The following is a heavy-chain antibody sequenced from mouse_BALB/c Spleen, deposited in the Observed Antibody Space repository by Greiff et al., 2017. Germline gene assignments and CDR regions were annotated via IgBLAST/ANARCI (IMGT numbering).Heavy chain of an antibody. CDR2: ISSGGSYT. CDR1: GFTFSSYG. CDR3: ARSTATSWFAY. J-gene: IGHJ3*01. D-gene: IGHD1-2*01. V-gene: IGHV5-6*01. Sequence: EVQVVESGGDLVKPGGSLKLSCAASGFTFSSYGMSWVRQTPDKRLEWVATISSGGSYTYYPDSVKGRFTISRDNAKNTLYLQMSSLKSEDTAMYYCARSTATSWFAYWAKGLWSLSLQ.